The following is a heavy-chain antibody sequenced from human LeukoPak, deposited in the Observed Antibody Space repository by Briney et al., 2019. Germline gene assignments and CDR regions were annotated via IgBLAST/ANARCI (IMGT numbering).Heavy chain of an antibody. CDR2: IKLDGSEK. J-gene: IGHJ6*02. CDR3: ATSNFWSGYYTGDYYYYGMDV. CDR1: GFTFGKYW. Sequence: GGSLRLSCVASGFTFGKYWMSWVRQAPGKGLEWVANIKLDGSEKNYVDSVKGRFTISRDNTKNSLYLQMNSLRAEDTAVYYCATSNFWSGYYTGDYYYYGMDVWGQGTTVTVSS. V-gene: IGHV3-7*03. D-gene: IGHD3-3*01.